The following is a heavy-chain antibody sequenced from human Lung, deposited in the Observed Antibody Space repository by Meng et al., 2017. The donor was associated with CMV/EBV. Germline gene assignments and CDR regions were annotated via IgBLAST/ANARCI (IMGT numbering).Heavy chain of an antibody. CDR2: ISSSSYI. CDR3: ASLRYSSGWLYYYYGMDV. CDR1: GFTFSSYS. V-gene: IGHV3-21*01. J-gene: IGHJ6*01. D-gene: IGHD6-19*01. Sequence: GGSLRLXCAASGFTFSSYSMNWVRQAPGKGLEWVSSISSSSYIYYADSVKGRFTISRDNAKNSLYLQMNSLRAEDTAVYYCASLRYSSGWLYYYYGMDVWGQGNXV.